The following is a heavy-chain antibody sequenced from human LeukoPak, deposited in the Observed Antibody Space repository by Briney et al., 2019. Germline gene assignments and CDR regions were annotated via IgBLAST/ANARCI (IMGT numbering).Heavy chain of an antibody. Sequence: ASVKVSCKASGYTFTSYGISWVRQAPGQGLEWMGWISAYNGNTNYAQKLQGRVTMTTDTSTSTAYMELSRLRSDDTAVYYCARDEPPGGGYSPIYYYYGMDVWGQGTTVTVSS. V-gene: IGHV1-18*04. CDR3: ARDEPPGGGYSPIYYYYGMDV. CDR2: ISAYNGNT. J-gene: IGHJ6*02. CDR1: GYTFTSYG. D-gene: IGHD5-18*01.